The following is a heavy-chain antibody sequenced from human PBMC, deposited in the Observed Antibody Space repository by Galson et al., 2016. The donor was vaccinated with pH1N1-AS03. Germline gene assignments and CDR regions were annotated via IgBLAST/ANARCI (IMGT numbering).Heavy chain of an antibody. CDR2: ITWNGTSI. J-gene: IGHJ4*02. CDR1: GFNFEDYA. CDR3: AKGPGATSLLLPGLAGLFDS. Sequence: SLRLSCAASGFNFEDYAMHWVRQAPGKGLEWVSGITWNGTSIGFADSVKGRFTISRDNAKNSLYLQMNSLRPEDTALYYCAKGPGATSLLLPGLAGLFDSWGQGTLVTVSS. D-gene: IGHD2-15*01. V-gene: IGHV3-9*01.